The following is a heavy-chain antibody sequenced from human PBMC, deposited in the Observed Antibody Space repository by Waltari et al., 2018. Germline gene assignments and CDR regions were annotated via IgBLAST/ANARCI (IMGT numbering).Heavy chain of an antibody. CDR2: VVTAGNT. J-gene: IGHJ4*02. CDR3: TSPPTY. CDR1: GFNVGSNY. V-gene: IGHV3-53*01. Sequence: DVQLLESGGGLIQPGGSLRLSCAVSGFNVGSNYMGWVRQAPGKGTEWVSVVVTAGNTYYADSVKGRFTISRDSSDNTFSLQMNNLKVEDTAVYYCTSPPTYWGQGTQVTVSS.